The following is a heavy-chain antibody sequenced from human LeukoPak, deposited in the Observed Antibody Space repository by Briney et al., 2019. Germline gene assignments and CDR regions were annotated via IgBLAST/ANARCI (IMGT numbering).Heavy chain of an antibody. CDR1: GFTFSSYD. Sequence: GGSLRLSCAASGFTFSSYDMHWVRQATGKGLEWVSVIGTAGDTYYPGSVKGRFTISRENAKNSLYLQMNSLRAGDTAVYYCARGGTYYYDSSGYYSFDYWGQGTLVTVSS. J-gene: IGHJ4*02. CDR2: IGTAGDT. CDR3: ARGGTYYYDSSGYYSFDY. D-gene: IGHD3-22*01. V-gene: IGHV3-13*01.